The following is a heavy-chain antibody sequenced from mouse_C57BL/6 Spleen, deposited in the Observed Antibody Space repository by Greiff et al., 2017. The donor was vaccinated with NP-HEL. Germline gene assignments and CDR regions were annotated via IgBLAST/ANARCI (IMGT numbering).Heavy chain of an antibody. J-gene: IGHJ1*03. CDR3: ARRRNYYGSSGYFDV. Sequence: QVQLQQPGAELVMPGASVKLSCKASGYTFTSYWMHWVKQRPGQGLEWIGEIDPSDSYTNYNQKFKGKSTLTVDKSSSTAYMQLSSLTSEDSAVYYWARRRNYYGSSGYFDVWGTGTTVTVSS. CDR1: GYTFTSYW. D-gene: IGHD1-1*01. CDR2: IDPSDSYT. V-gene: IGHV1-69*01.